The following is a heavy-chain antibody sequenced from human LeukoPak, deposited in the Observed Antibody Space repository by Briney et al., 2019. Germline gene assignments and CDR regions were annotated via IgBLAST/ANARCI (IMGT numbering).Heavy chain of an antibody. D-gene: IGHD3-10*01. J-gene: IGHJ5*02. V-gene: IGHV4-34*01. CDR2: INHSGST. CDR3: ARGLIRITMVRGVSWFDP. Sequence: SETLSLTCAVYGGSFSGYYWSLIRQPPGKGLEWIGEINHSGSTNYNPSLKSRVTISVDTSKNQFSLKLSSVTAADTAVYYCARGLIRITMVRGVSWFDPWGQGTLVTVSS. CDR1: GGSFSGYY.